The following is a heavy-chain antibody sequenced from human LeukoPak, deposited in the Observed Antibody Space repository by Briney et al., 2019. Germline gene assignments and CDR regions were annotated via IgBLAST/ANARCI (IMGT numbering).Heavy chain of an antibody. CDR2: IYYSGNT. D-gene: IGHD3-22*01. Sequence: SETLSLTCTFSGGSISDYYWSWIRQPPGKGLEWIGYIYYSGNTDYNPSLKSRVTISVDRSKNQFSLNLSSVTAADTAVYYCARGYYESSGYYMLHWGQGTLVTVSS. V-gene: IGHV4-59*08. CDR3: ARGYYESSGYYMLH. CDR1: GGSISDYY. J-gene: IGHJ4*02.